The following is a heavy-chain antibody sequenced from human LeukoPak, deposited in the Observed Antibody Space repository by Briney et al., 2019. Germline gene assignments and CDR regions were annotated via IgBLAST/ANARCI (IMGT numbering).Heavy chain of an antibody. V-gene: IGHV1-18*04. D-gene: IGHD3-10*01. J-gene: IGHJ4*02. CDR1: GYTFTGYY. CDR2: ISTYNGNT. Sequence: AASVKVSCKASGYTFTGYYMHWVRQAPGQGFEWMGWISTYNGNTNYVEKFQGRVTMTTDTSTSTVYMELRGLRSDDTAVYYCARDRQLQWFGEFNIDFDYWGQGTLVTVSS. CDR3: ARDRQLQWFGEFNIDFDY.